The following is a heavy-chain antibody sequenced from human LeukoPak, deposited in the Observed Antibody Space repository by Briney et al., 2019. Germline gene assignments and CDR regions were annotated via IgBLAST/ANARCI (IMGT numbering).Heavy chain of an antibody. CDR3: ARQAATGAWLDP. CDR1: GYTFTDHY. D-gene: IGHD6-25*01. CDR2: IKPNTGGT. V-gene: IGHV1-2*02. J-gene: IGHJ5*02. Sequence: ASVKVSCKASGYTFTDHYMHWVRLAPGQGFEWMGWIKPNTGGTHYAQKFQGRVTMTTDTSISTAYMELSSLTSDDTAVYYCARQAATGAWLDPWGQGTLVTVSS.